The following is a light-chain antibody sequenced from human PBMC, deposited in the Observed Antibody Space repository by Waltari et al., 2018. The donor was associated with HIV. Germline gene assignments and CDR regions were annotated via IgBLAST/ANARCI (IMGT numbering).Light chain of an antibody. V-gene: IGLV3-21*04. CDR2: YDI. CDR3: QVWDGDSNHVV. J-gene: IGLJ2*01. Sequence: SYMLTQPPSVSVAPGETARITCAGDNIARRSVKWYQQKAGQAPVLVIYYDIDRPSGIPERFSGSNSDNTATLTISRVEAGDEADYYCQVWDGDSNHVVFGGGTKLTVL. CDR1: NIARRS.